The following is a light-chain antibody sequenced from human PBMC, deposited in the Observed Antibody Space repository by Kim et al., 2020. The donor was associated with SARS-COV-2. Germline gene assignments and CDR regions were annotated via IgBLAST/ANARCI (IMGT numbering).Light chain of an antibody. V-gene: IGKV1-5*01. CDR1: QSVSSW. CDR3: QQYNSFST. J-gene: IGKJ1*01. Sequence: SAADGDRATIPCRASQSVSSWLAWYQQQPGKAPKLLIYDASSLESGVPSRFSGSGSGTEFTLTISSRQPDDVATYCCQQYNSFSTFGQGTKVDIK. CDR2: DAS.